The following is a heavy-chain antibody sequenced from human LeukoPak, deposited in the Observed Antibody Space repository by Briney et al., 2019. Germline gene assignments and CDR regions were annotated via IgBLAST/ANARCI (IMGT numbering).Heavy chain of an antibody. Sequence: GESLKISCKTSGYSFTTYWIGWVRQMPGTGLEWVGIIYPGDSDTRYSPSFQGQVTISADKSISTAYLQWSSLKASDTAMYYCVLRYSYAESPDYWGQGTLVTVSS. CDR2: IYPGDSDT. V-gene: IGHV5-51*01. D-gene: IGHD5-18*01. J-gene: IGHJ4*02. CDR1: GYSFTTYW. CDR3: VLRYSYAESPDY.